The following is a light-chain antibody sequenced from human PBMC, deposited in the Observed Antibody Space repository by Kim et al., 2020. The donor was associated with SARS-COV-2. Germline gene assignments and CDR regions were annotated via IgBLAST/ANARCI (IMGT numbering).Light chain of an antibody. CDR1: SGSIASNY. V-gene: IGLV6-57*02. CDR2: EDN. CDR3: QSYDSSNV. Sequence: PGKAVTSSCTGSSGSIASNYVQCYQQRPGSAPTTVIYEDNQRPSGVPDRFSGSIDSSSNSASLTISGLKNEDEADYYCQSYDSSNVFGGGTQLTVL. J-gene: IGLJ2*01.